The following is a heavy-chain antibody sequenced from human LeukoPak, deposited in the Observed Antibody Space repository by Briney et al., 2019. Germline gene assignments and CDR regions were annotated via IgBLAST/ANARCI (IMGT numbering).Heavy chain of an antibody. J-gene: IGHJ4*02. V-gene: IGHV4-34*01. CDR3: ARGQISTVVVAATYFDY. CDR2: INHSGST. D-gene: IGHD2-15*01. CDR1: GGSFSGYY. Sequence: SETLSLTCAVYGGSFSGYYWSWIRQPPGKGLEWIGEINHSGSTNYNPSLKSRVTISVDTSKNQFSLKLSSVTAADTAVYYCARGQISTVVVAATYFDYRGQGTLVTVSS.